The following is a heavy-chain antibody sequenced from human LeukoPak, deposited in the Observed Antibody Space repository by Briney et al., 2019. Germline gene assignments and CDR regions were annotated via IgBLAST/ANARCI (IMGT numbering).Heavy chain of an antibody. D-gene: IGHD3-22*01. J-gene: IGHJ4*02. CDR1: GFTFSSFA. CDR2: ISPSGGIT. V-gene: IGHV3-23*01. CDR3: AKGNYYYDSSGYRHFDY. Sequence: GXSLRLSCAASGFTFSSFAMSWVRQAPGKGLEWACTISPSGGITYYTDSVKSRFTISRDSSKNTLFLQMSTLRAEDTAVYYCAKGNYYYDSSGYRHFDYWGQGTLVTVSS.